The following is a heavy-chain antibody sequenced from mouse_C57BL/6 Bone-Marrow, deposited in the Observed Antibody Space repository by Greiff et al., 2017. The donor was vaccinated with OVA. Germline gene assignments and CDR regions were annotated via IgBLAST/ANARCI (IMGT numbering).Heavy chain of an antibody. CDR1: GFNIKDDY. CDR3: TTPPYFDV. CDR2: IDPENGDT. V-gene: IGHV14-4*01. Sequence: VQLKQSGAELVRPGASVKLSCTASGFNIKDDYMHWVKQRPEQGLEWIGWIDPENGDTEYASKFQGKATITADTSSNTAYLQLSSLTSEDTAVYYCTTPPYFDVWGTGTTVTVSS. J-gene: IGHJ1*03.